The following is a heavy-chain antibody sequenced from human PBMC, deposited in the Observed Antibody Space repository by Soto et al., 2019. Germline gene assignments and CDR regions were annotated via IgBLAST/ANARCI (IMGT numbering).Heavy chain of an antibody. CDR3: ATVHNTSRSFDY. CDR2: ISRSGGST. Sequence: GGSLRLSCAVSGFTFSTYAMSWVRQAPGKGLEWVSAISRSGGSTYYADSVKGRFTISRDSSKNTLDLQMSNLRAEDTAVYYCATVHNTSRSFDYWGQGTLVTVSS. CDR1: GFTFSTYA. V-gene: IGHV3-23*01. D-gene: IGHD1-20*01. J-gene: IGHJ4*02.